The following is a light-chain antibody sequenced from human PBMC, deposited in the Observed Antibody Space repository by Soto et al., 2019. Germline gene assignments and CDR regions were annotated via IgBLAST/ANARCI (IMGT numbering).Light chain of an antibody. CDR2: DVS. V-gene: IGLV2-11*01. Sequence: SALTQPRSVSGSPGQSVTVSCIGTSSDVGDYNSVSWYQQHPGKAPKLMIYDVSKRPSGVPDRFSGSKSGNTASLTISGLQAEDEADYYCCSYVGGYSYVFGIGTKVIVL. CDR3: CSYVGGYSYV. J-gene: IGLJ1*01. CDR1: SSDVGDYNS.